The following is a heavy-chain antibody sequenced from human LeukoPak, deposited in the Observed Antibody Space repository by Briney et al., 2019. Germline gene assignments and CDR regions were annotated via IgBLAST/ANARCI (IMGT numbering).Heavy chain of an antibody. J-gene: IGHJ4*02. Sequence: GGSLRLSCAASGFTFSSYAMHWVRQAPGKGLEWVAVISYDGSNKYYADSVKGRFTISRDNSKNTLYLQMNSLRAEDTAVYYCARDRIYDSSGGAFDYWGQGTLVTVSS. D-gene: IGHD3-22*01. CDR3: ARDRIYDSSGGAFDY. CDR2: ISYDGSNK. CDR1: GFTFSSYA. V-gene: IGHV3-30-3*01.